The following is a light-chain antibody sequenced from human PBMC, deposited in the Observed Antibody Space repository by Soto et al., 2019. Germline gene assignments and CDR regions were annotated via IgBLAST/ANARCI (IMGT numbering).Light chain of an antibody. CDR3: MQGLQTPWT. V-gene: IGKV2-28*01. Sequence: DIVLTQSPLYLPVTPGEPASISCRSSQSLLHTNGRKYLDWYLHKPGQSPQLLVWLGSNRAAGVPDRVSGSGSGTHFTLNISRLEAEDVGVYYCMQGLQTPWTFGQGTTVDI. CDR1: QSLLHTNGRKY. CDR2: LGS. J-gene: IGKJ1*01.